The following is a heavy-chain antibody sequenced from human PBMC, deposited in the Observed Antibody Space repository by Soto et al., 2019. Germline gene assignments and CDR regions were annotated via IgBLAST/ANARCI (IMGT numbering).Heavy chain of an antibody. J-gene: IGHJ4*02. CDR3: AREQWLVRYFDY. CDR1: GFTVSSNY. CDR2: IYSGGST. V-gene: IGHV3-53*02. Sequence: EVQLVETGGGLIQPGGSLRLSCAASGFTVSSNYMSWVRQAPGKGLEWVSVIYSGGSTYYADSVKGRFTISRDNSKNTLYLQMNSLRAEDTAVYYCAREQWLVRYFDYWGQGTLVTVSS. D-gene: IGHD6-19*01.